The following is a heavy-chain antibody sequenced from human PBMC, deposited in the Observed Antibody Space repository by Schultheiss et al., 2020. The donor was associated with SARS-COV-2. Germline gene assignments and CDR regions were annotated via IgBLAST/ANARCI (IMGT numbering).Heavy chain of an antibody. Sequence: GGSLRLSCAAFGFAYSNFWMSWVRQAPGKGLEWVAMIRPDGSDNYHVDSVKGRFTISRDNAKDSLYLQMNSLRAEDTAVYYCARGRITMVRGVIRGVYFDYWGQGTLVTVSS. D-gene: IGHD3-10*01. CDR2: IRPDGSDN. V-gene: IGHV3-7*01. CDR3: ARGRITMVRGVIRGVYFDY. J-gene: IGHJ4*02. CDR1: GFAYSNFW.